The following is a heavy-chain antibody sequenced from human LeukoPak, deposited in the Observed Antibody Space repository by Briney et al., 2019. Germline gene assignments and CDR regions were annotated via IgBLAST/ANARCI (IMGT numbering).Heavy chain of an antibody. Sequence: GESLRLSRAASGFSVSMKYMTWVRQAPGKGLEWVSVIFSGGTTYYGDSVKGRFTVSRDNSKNMMYLQMNSLRAEDAAVYYCAIFTGPRMQHYYYYMDVWGTGTTVTVSS. V-gene: IGHV3-53*01. J-gene: IGHJ6*03. D-gene: IGHD3-9*01. CDR1: GFSVSMKY. CDR3: AIFTGPRMQHYYYYMDV. CDR2: IFSGGTT.